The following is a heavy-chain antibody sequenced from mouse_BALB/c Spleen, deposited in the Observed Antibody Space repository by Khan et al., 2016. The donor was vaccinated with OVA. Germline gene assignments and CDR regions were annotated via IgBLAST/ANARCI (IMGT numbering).Heavy chain of an antibody. Sequence: QVQLQQSGPELVKPGASVKMSCKASGYTFTDYLLSWVKQRTGQGLEWIGEIYPGSGYIYYNEKFKDKATLTSDKSSNTTYMQLSSLTSEDSAVYFCARGGCGGFAYWGQGTLVTVSA. CDR1: GYTFTDYL. CDR2: IYPGSGYI. D-gene: IGHD3-2*02. CDR3: ARGGCGGFAY. V-gene: IGHV1-81*01. J-gene: IGHJ3*01.